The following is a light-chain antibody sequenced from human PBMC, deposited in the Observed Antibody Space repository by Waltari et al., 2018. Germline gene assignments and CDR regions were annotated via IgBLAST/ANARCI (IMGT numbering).Light chain of an antibody. CDR2: KTS. V-gene: IGKV1-5*03. J-gene: IGKJ1*01. CDR1: QNISRW. Sequence: DIQMTQSPSTLSASIGDRVTTTCRASQNISRWLAWYQQKPGKAPNLLIYKTSSLPSGVPSRFSGSGSGTEFTLTISSLQPEDFATYYCQQYSTYSLWAFGQGTKVEIK. CDR3: QQYSTYSLWA.